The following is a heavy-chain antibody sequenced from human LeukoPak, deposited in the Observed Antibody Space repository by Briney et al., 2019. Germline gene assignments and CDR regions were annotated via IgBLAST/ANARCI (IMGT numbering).Heavy chain of an antibody. CDR2: ISGSGGST. J-gene: IGHJ4*02. CDR1: GFTFSSYA. D-gene: IGHD3-10*01. V-gene: IGHV3-23*01. CDR3: AKPSRSGSYSYYFDY. Sequence: GGSLRLSCAASGFTFSSYAMSWVRQAPGKGLEWVSAISGSGGSTYYADSVKGRFTISRDNSKNTLYLQMNSLRAEDTAVYYCAKPSRSGSYSYYFDYWGQGTLVTVSS.